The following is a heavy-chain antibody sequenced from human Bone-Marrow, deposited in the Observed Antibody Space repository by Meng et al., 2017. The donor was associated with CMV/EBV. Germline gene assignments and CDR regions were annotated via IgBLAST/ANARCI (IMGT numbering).Heavy chain of an antibody. Sequence: GGSLRLSCAASGFTFSSNYMSWVRQAPGKGLEWVSVIYSGGSTYYADSVKGRFTISRDNSKNSLYLQMNSLRTEDTALYYCAKDISRVAVAGADYWGQGTLVTVSS. CDR2: IYSGGST. J-gene: IGHJ4*02. CDR1: GFTFSSNY. D-gene: IGHD6-19*01. CDR3: AKDISRVAVAGADY. V-gene: IGHV3-53*05.